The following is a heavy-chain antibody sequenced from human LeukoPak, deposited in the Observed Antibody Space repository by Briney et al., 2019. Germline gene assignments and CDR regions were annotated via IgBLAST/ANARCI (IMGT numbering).Heavy chain of an antibody. CDR1: GGSISSYY. Sequence: SETLSLTCTVSGGSISSYYWSWTRQPPGKGLEWIGYIYYSGSTNYNPSLKSRVTISVDTSKNQFSLKLSSVTAADTAVYYCARDAGYYDSSGYYWYYWGQGTLVTVSS. CDR2: IYYSGST. D-gene: IGHD3-22*01. CDR3: ARDAGYYDSSGYYWYY. V-gene: IGHV4-59*01. J-gene: IGHJ4*02.